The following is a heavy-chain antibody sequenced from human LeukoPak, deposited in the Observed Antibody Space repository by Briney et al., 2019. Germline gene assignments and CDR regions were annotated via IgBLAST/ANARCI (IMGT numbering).Heavy chain of an antibody. Sequence: SETLSLTCTVSGGSMSSYYWSWVRQPPGKGLEWIGNIYYSGSTNYNPSLKSRVTISVDTSKNQFSPKLSSVTAADTAVYYCARGYGSGSYYLNWFDPWGQGTLVTVSS. CDR2: IYYSGST. CDR1: GGSMSSYY. J-gene: IGHJ5*02. V-gene: IGHV4-59*08. D-gene: IGHD3-10*01. CDR3: ARGYGSGSYYLNWFDP.